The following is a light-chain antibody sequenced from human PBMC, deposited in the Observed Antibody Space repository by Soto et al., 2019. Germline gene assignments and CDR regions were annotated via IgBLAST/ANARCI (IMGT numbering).Light chain of an antibody. CDR2: ATS. Sequence: ELVLTQSPGTLSLSPGERATLSCRASQSIARSYLVWYQQRPGQAPRLLIYATSSRATGIPDRFSGSGSGTDFTLTISRLEPEDFAVYYCQQYGGSLKWAFGQGTKVEIK. CDR3: QQYGGSLKWA. J-gene: IGKJ1*01. CDR1: QSIARSY. V-gene: IGKV3-20*01.